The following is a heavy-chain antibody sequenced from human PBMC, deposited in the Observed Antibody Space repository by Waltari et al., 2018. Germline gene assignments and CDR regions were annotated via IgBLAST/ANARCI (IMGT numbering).Heavy chain of an antibody. CDR2: IYYSGST. V-gene: IGHV4-59*01. D-gene: IGHD6-13*01. Sequence: QVQLQESGPGLVKPSETLSLTCTVSGGSISSYYWSWIRQPPGKGLEWIGYIYYSGSTNYTPSLKSRVTRSVDTSKNQFSLKLSSVTAADTAVYYCARSQIAAPRLGYFDYWGQGTLVTVSS. CDR1: GGSISSYY. J-gene: IGHJ4*02. CDR3: ARSQIAAPRLGYFDY.